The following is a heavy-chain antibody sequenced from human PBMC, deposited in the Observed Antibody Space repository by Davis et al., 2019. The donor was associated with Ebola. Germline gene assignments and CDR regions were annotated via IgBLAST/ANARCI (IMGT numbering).Heavy chain of an antibody. CDR1: GYTFTSYD. J-gene: IGHJ3*02. D-gene: IGHD3-22*01. Sequence: ASVKVSCKASGYTFTSYDINWVRQATGQGLEWMGWMNPNSGGTNYAQKFQGRVTMTRDTSISTAYMELSRLRSDDTAVYYCARGLTMIVVVHRLVNAFDIWGQGTTVTVSS. CDR3: ARGLTMIVVVHRLVNAFDI. V-gene: IGHV1-2*02. CDR2: MNPNSGGT.